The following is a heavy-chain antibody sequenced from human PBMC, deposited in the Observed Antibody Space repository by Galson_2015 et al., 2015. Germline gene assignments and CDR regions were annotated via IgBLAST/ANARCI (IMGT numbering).Heavy chain of an antibody. Sequence: ETLSLTCTVSGGSISSYYWSWIRQPPGKGLEWIGYIDYSGGAKYNPSLRSRVTISLDTSKNQFSLNLSSVTAADTAVYYCARHELGYCSGGTCPYYFDYWGQGTLVTVSS. CDR2: IDYSGGA. V-gene: IGHV4-59*01. CDR3: ARHELGYCSGGTCPYYFDY. J-gene: IGHJ4*02. D-gene: IGHD2-15*01. CDR1: GGSISSYY.